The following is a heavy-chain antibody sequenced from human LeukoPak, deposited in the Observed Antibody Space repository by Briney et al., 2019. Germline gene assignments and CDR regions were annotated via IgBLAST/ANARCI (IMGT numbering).Heavy chain of an antibody. J-gene: IGHJ4*02. CDR1: GGTFSSYA. V-gene: IGHV1-69*04. CDR3: ARDVRHYYDSSGYYWAPFDY. Sequence: ASVKVSCKASGGTFSSYAISWVRRAPGQGLEWMGRIIPILGIANYAQKFQGRVTITADKSTSTAYMELSSLRSEDTAVYYCARDVRHYYDSSGYYWAPFDYWGQGTLVTVSS. CDR2: IIPILGIA. D-gene: IGHD3-22*01.